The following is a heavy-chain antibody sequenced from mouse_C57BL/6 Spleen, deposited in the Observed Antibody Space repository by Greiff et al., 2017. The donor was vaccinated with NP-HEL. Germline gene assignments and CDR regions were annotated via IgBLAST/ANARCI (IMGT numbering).Heavy chain of an antibody. CDR3: ARDGYSPYYAMDY. V-gene: IGHV1-80*01. CDR1: GYAFSSYW. Sequence: QVQLQQSGAELVKPGASVKISCKASGYAFSSYWMNWVKQRPGKGLEWIGQIYPGDGDTNYNGKFKGKATLTADKSSSTAYMQLSSLTSEDSAVYFCARDGYSPYYAMDYWGQGTSVTVSS. D-gene: IGHD2-3*01. CDR2: IYPGDGDT. J-gene: IGHJ4*01.